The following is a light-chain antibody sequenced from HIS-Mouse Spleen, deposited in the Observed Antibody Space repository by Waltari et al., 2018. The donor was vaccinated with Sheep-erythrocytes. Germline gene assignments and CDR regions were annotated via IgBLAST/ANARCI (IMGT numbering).Light chain of an antibody. CDR3: QQRSNWYT. J-gene: IGKJ2*01. CDR2: DAS. V-gene: IGKV3-11*01. Sequence: EIVLTQSPATLSLSPGERATLSCRASQSVSSYLAWYQQKPGQAPRLLIYDASNRATGIAARFSGSGSVTDFTLTISSLEPEDFAVYYCQQRSNWYTFGQGTKLEIK. CDR1: QSVSSY.